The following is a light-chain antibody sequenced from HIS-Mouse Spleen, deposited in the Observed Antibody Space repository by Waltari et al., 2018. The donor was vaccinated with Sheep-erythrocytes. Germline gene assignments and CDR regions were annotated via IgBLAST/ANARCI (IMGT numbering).Light chain of an antibody. Sequence: QSVLTQPRSVSGSPGQSVTISCTGTSSDVGGYNYVSWYQQPPGKAPKLMIYDVSKRPSGVPDRFSGSKSGNTASLTISGLQAEDEADYYCCSYAGSYNHVFATGTKVTVL. J-gene: IGLJ1*01. V-gene: IGLV2-11*01. CDR1: SSDVGGYNY. CDR2: DVS. CDR3: CSYAGSYNHV.